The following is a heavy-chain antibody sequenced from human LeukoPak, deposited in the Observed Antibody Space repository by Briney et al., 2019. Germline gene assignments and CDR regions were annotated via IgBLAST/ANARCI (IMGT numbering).Heavy chain of an antibody. CDR1: GYTFTVHY. V-gene: IGHV1-2*06. CDR3: AKLEGHGATSFD. D-gene: IGHD3-3*01. J-gene: IGHJ4*02. Sequence: ASVTVSCKTSGYTFTVHYIHWLRQAPRQGLEWMGHIKTNSGGTIYAQNFQGRVAMTRDTSISTAYMELSRLTSDDTAIYYCAKLEGHGATSFDWGQGTLVTVSS. CDR2: IKTNSGGT.